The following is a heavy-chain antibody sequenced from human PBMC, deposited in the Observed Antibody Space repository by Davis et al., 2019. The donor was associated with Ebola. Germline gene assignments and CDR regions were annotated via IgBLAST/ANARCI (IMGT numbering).Heavy chain of an antibody. D-gene: IGHD2-2*01. V-gene: IGHV3-30*04. Sequence: GGSLRLSCAASGFIFSNHAMHWVRQAPGKGLEWLALISYEGSAEYYADSVKGRFTISRDNSKNTLYLQMNGLRPEDTAAYFCARVQTSDFYDGMDVWGQGTTVTVSS. CDR1: GFIFSNHA. CDR2: ISYEGSAE. J-gene: IGHJ6*02. CDR3: ARVQTSDFYDGMDV.